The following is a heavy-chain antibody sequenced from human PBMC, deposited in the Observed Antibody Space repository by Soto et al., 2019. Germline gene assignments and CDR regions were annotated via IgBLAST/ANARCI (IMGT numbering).Heavy chain of an antibody. Sequence: VQVVESGGGLIQPGGSLRLSCEVSGFSVTANYMSWVRQAPGKGLEWVSVIFSGGGTDYVDSVKGRFTISRDISKNTLYIPWNRLRAEDPALYYCHGYGYWGQGTLGTVSS. V-gene: IGHV3-53*01. CDR3: HGYGY. J-gene: IGHJ4*02. D-gene: IGHD5-12*01. CDR1: GFSVTANY. CDR2: IFSGGGT.